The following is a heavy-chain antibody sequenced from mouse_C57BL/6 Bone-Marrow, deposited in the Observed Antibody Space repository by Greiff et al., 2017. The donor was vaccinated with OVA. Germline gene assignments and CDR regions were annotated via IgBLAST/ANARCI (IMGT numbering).Heavy chain of an antibody. V-gene: IGHV14-4*01. CDR2: IDPENGDT. Sequence: VHVKQSGAELVRPGASVKLSCTASGFNIKDDYMHWVKQRPEQGLEWIGWIDPENGDTEYASKFQDKATITADTSSNTAYLQLSSLTSEDTAVYYCTTITTVVAGNYWGQGTTLTVSS. CDR3: TTITTVVAGNY. D-gene: IGHD1-1*01. J-gene: IGHJ2*01. CDR1: GFNIKDDY.